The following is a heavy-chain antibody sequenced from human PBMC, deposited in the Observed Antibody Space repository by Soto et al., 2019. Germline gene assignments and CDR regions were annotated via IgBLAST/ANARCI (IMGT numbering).Heavy chain of an antibody. Sequence: GGSLRLSCAASGFTFSSYAMSWVRQAPGKGLEWVSAISGSGGSTYYADSVKGRFTISRDNSKNTLYLQMNSLRAEDTAVYYCATYSNYVPLVKAYYYMDVWGKGTTVTVSS. J-gene: IGHJ6*03. CDR3: ATYSNYVPLVKAYYYMDV. D-gene: IGHD4-4*01. CDR1: GFTFSSYA. CDR2: ISGSGGST. V-gene: IGHV3-23*01.